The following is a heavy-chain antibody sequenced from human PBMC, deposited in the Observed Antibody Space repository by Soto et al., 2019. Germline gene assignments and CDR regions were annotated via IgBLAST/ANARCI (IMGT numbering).Heavy chain of an antibody. J-gene: IGHJ4*02. CDR1: GFTFSSYA. V-gene: IGHV3-23*01. D-gene: IGHD3-9*01. CDR3: AKDFLPDILTGYYKGAFDY. Sequence: GGSLRLSCAASGFTFSSYAMSWVRQAPGKGLEWVSAISGSGGSTYYADSVKGRFTISRDNSKNTLYLQMNSLRAEDTAVYYCAKDFLPDILTGYYKGAFDYWGQGTLVTVSS. CDR2: ISGSGGST.